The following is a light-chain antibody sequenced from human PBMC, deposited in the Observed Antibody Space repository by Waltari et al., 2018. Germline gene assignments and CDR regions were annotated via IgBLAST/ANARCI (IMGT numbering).Light chain of an antibody. CDR3: QKYDRLPAT. CDR2: GAS. Sequence: EIVLTQSPGTLSLSPGARGTLSCRASQGVSRFLAWYQQKPGQAPRLLIYGASTRATGIPDRFSGSGSGTDFSLTISRLEPEDFAVYYCQKYDRLPATFGQGTKVEIK. CDR1: QGVSRF. V-gene: IGKV3-20*01. J-gene: IGKJ1*01.